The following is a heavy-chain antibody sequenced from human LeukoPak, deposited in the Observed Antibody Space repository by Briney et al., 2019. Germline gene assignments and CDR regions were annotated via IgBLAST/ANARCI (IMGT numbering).Heavy chain of an antibody. V-gene: IGHV4-59*08. CDR1: GGSISSYY. J-gene: IGHJ4*02. CDR3: ARLGVNYDILTGYYPSYYFDY. Sequence: SETLSLTCTVSGGSISSYYWSWIRQPPGKGLEWIGYIYYSGSNNYNPSLKSRVTISVDTSKNQFSLKLSSVTAADTAVYYCARLGVNYDILTGYYPSYYFDYWGQGTLVTVSS. D-gene: IGHD3-9*01. CDR2: IYYSGSN.